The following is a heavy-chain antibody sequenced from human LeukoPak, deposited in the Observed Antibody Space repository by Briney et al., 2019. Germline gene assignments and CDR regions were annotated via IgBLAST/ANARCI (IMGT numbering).Heavy chain of an antibody. CDR2: INHSGST. J-gene: IGHJ4*02. CDR3: ARLASYYYGSGSYSPYFDY. D-gene: IGHD3-10*01. CDR1: GGSFSGYY. Sequence: SETLSLTCAVYGGSFSGYYWSWIRQPPGKGLEWIGEINHSGSTNYNPSLKSRVTISVDTSKNQFSLKLSSVTAADTAVYYCARLASYYYGSGSYSPYFDYWGQGTLVTVSS. V-gene: IGHV4-34*01.